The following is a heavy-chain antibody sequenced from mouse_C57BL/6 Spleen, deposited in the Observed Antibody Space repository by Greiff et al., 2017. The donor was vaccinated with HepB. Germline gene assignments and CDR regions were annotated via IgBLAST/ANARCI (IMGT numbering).Heavy chain of an antibody. J-gene: IGHJ1*03. CDR3: ARGTHWYFDV. Sequence: EVKLVESGGGLVKPGGSLKLSCAASGFTFSSYAMSWVRQTPEKRLEWVATISDGGSYTYYPDNVKGRFTISRDNAKNNLYLQMSHLKSEDTAMYYCARGTHWYFDVWGTGTTVTVSS. CDR1: GFTFSSYA. CDR2: ISDGGSYT. V-gene: IGHV5-4*03.